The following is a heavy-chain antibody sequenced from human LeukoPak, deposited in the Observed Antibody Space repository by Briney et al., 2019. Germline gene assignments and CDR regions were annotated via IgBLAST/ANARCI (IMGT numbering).Heavy chain of an antibody. J-gene: IGHJ4*02. Sequence: GWSLRLSYAASGFTFSNALMCWVRQAPGKGLEWVGRIKSKTDGGKTDYAAPVKGRFTISRDDSKNTLYLQMNSLKTEDTAVYYCTPLLYWGQGTLVTVSS. CDR1: GFTFSNAL. V-gene: IGHV3-15*01. CDR2: IKSKTDGGKT. CDR3: TPLLY.